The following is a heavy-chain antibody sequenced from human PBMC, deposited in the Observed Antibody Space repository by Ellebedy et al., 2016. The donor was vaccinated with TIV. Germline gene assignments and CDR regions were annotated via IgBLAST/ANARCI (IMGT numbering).Heavy chain of an antibody. J-gene: IGHJ4*02. D-gene: IGHD1-26*01. CDR2: IYYSGST. CDR1: GGSISSYY. V-gene: IGHV4-59*01. CDR3: ARVGATVDY. Sequence: MPSETLSLTCTVSGGSISSYYWSWIRQPPGKGLEWIGYIYYSGSTNYNPSLKSRVTISVDTSKNQFSLKLSSVTAADKAVYYCARVGATVDYWGQGTLVTVSS.